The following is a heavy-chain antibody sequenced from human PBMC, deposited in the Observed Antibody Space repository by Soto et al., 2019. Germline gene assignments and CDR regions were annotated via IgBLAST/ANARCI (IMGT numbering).Heavy chain of an antibody. CDR3: AAHRITIFGVVSPFDY. CDR1: GYTFTSYG. D-gene: IGHD3-3*01. V-gene: IGHV1-18*01. J-gene: IGHJ4*02. Sequence: GASVKVSFKASGYTFTSYGISWVRQAPGQGLEWMGWISAYNGNTNYAQKLQGRVTMTTDTSTSTAYMELRSLRSDDTAVYYCAAHRITIFGVVSPFDYWGQGTLVTVSS. CDR2: ISAYNGNT.